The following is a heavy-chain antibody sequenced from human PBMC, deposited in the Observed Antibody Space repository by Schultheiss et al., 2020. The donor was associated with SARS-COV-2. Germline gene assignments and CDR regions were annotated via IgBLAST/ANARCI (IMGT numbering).Heavy chain of an antibody. Sequence: KVSCKASGYTFTSYWIGWVRQMPGKGLEWIGIIYPGDSDTRYSPSFQGQVTISADKSISTAYLQWSSLKASDTAMYYCARGRGYGTLPFDYWGQGTLVTVSS. CDR2: IYPGDSDT. CDR3: ARGRGYGTLPFDY. CDR1: GYTFTSYW. J-gene: IGHJ4*02. V-gene: IGHV5-51*01. D-gene: IGHD5-18*01.